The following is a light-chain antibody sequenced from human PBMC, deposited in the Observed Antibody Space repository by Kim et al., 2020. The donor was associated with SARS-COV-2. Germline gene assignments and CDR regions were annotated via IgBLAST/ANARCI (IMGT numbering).Light chain of an antibody. CDR2: DNF. CDR3: ATWDSSLNGGI. Sequence: GQKVTISCSGKSSNIGNNYVSWYQQFPGTAPILLIYDNFERPSGIPDRFSGSKSGSSATLGITGLQTGDEADYYCATWDSSLNGGIFGGGTQLTVL. J-gene: IGLJ2*01. V-gene: IGLV1-51*01. CDR1: SSNIGNNY.